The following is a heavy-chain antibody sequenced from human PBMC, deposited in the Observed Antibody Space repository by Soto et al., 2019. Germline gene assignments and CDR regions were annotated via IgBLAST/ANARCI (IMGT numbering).Heavy chain of an antibody. Sequence: QVQLVESGGGVVQPGRSLRLSCAASGFSFSDYGMHWVRQAPGKGLEWVALIWYDGSNKYYEDSVKGRFTISRDNSKNTLFLQRTCLRVEDTAVYYCASGSHNWNRREFYFYYNLDVWGQGTTVTVSS. V-gene: IGHV3-33*01. CDR2: IWYDGSNK. CDR3: ASGSHNWNRREFYFYYNLDV. J-gene: IGHJ6*03. CDR1: GFSFSDYG. D-gene: IGHD1-20*01.